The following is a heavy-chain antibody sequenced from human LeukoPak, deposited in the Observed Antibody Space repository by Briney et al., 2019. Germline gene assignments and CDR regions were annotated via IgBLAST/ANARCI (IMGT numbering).Heavy chain of an antibody. Sequence: GGSLRLSCAASGFTFNSFAMNWVRQAPGKGLEWVSSISGSDGTSHYADFVKGRFTISRDNAKNSLYLQMNSLRAEDTALYHCARVAGGRVAARPFDYWGQGTLVTVPS. CDR3: ARVAGGRVAARPFDY. CDR1: GFTFNSFA. CDR2: ISGSDGTS. D-gene: IGHD6-6*01. J-gene: IGHJ4*02. V-gene: IGHV3-23*01.